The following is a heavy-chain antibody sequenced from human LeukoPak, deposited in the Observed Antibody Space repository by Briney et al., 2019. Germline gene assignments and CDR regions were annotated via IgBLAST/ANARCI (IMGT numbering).Heavy chain of an antibody. J-gene: IGHJ4*02. CDR2: IYHSGST. Sequence: SQTLSLTCTVSGGSISSGGYYWSWIRQPPGKGLEWIGYIYHSGSTYYNPSLKSRVTISVDRSKNQFSLKLSSVTAADTAVYYCARCLDEMGGGSNFDYWGQGTLVTVSS. CDR1: GGSISSGGYY. D-gene: IGHD5-24*01. CDR3: ARCLDEMGGGSNFDY. V-gene: IGHV4-30-2*01.